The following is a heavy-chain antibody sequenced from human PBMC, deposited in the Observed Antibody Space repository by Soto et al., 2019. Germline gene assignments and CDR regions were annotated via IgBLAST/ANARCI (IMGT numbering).Heavy chain of an antibody. Sequence: ASVKVSCKASGGTFSSYAISWVRQAPGQGLEWMGGIIPIFGTANYAQKFQGRVTITADESTSTAYMELSSLRSEDTAVYYCAREIDTAMAFDYWGQGNLVTVAS. CDR1: GGTFSSYA. CDR3: AREIDTAMAFDY. V-gene: IGHV1-69*13. J-gene: IGHJ4*02. CDR2: IIPIFGTA. D-gene: IGHD5-18*01.